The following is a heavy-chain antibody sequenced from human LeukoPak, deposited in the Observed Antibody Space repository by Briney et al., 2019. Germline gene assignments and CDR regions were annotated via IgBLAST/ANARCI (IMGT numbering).Heavy chain of an antibody. D-gene: IGHD6-19*01. V-gene: IGHV4-61*02. Sequence: SQTLSLTCTVSGGSISSGSYYWSWIRQPAGKGLEWIGRIYTSGSTNYNPSLKSRVTISVDTSKNQFSLKLSSVTAADTAVYYCSREYSSGWPYYYYYMDVWGKGTTVTISS. CDR2: IYTSGST. CDR3: SREYSSGWPYYYYYMDV. J-gene: IGHJ6*03. CDR1: GGSISSGSYY.